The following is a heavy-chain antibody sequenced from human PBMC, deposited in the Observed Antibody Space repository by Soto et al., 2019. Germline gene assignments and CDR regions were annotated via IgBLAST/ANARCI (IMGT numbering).Heavy chain of an antibody. CDR1: GFTFSTYA. CDR2: VRASGTSS. D-gene: IGHD2-8*01. CDR3: AKHLSNGSPDY. Sequence: GSLRLSCAASGFTFSTYAMSWVRQAPGKGLEWVSTVRASGTSSYYADSVRGRFTISRDNVKNTLYLQMNSLRAEDTAVFYCAKHLSNGSPDYWGQGTLVTVSS. V-gene: IGHV3-23*01. J-gene: IGHJ4*02.